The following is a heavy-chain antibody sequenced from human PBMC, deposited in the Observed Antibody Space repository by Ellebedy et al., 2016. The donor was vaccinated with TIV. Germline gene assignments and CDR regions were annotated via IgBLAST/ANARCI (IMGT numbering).Heavy chain of an antibody. CDR2: IYYRGGT. V-gene: IGHV4-59*11. CDR3: ARALAASGKVTYHYGMDL. Sequence: SETLSLTXTVSGGSISSHYWSWVRQPPGKGLEWVGYIYYRGGTKYNPSLGSRVTISVDRSNNKFSLEVKSVTAADTAVYFCARALAASGKVTYHYGMDLWGQGTTVIVSS. J-gene: IGHJ6*02. D-gene: IGHD6-13*01. CDR1: GGSISSHY.